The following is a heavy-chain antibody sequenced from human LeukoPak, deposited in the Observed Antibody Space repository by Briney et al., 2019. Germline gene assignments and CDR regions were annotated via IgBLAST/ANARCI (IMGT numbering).Heavy chain of an antibody. CDR2: ISSSGSTI. J-gene: IGHJ5*02. V-gene: IGHV3-11*01. D-gene: IGHD6-13*01. Sequence: PGGSLRLSCAASGFTFSDYYMSWLRQAPGKGLEWVSYISSSGSTIYYADSVKGRFTISRDNAKNSLYLQMNSLRAEDTAVYYCARLYSSSWYPGFDPWGQGTLVTVSS. CDR3: ARLYSSSWYPGFDP. CDR1: GFTFSDYY.